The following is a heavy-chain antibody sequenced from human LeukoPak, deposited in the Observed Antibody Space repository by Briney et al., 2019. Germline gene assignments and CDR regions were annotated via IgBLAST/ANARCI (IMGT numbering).Heavy chain of an antibody. CDR1: GFKFNTYG. D-gene: IGHD3-22*01. CDR3: AKWTAPVTYYYDGRTNYFDY. J-gene: IGHJ4*02. V-gene: IGHV3-30*18. CDR2: ISYDGSNK. Sequence: PERSLRLSCAASGFKFNTYGMHWVRQAPGKGLEWVAVISYDGSNKYYADSVKGRFTISRDNSKNTLYLQMNSLRAEDTAVYYCAKWTAPVTYYYDGRTNYFDYWGQGTLVTVSS.